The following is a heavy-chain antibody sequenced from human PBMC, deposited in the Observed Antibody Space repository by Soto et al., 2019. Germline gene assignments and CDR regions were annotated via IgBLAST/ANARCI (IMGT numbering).Heavy chain of an antibody. CDR3: AGAYCSGTTCYGLYGMDV. Sequence: GGSLRLSCAASGFSFTNYAMHWVRQASGKGLEWVSSMSGSGGGTYYADSVKGRFTISRDNSKNTLFLQMSSLRAEDTALYYCAGAYCSGTTCYGLYGMDVWGQGTTVTVSS. V-gene: IGHV3-23*01. D-gene: IGHD2-2*01. J-gene: IGHJ6*02. CDR1: GFSFTNYA. CDR2: MSGSGGGT.